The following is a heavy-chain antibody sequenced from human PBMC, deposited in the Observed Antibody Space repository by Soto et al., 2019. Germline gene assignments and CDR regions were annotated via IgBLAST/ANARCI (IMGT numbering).Heavy chain of an antibody. CDR1: GFTFSMYS. D-gene: IGHD2-21*02. J-gene: IGHJ6*02. V-gene: IGHV3-7*03. CDR2: IPQDGVDG. Sequence: LRLSCEVSGFTFSMYSISWVRQSPGKGLEWVAKIPQDGVDGHYADSVKGRFIISRDNGKNSLHLQLNNLRAEDTAVYYCARDHLILPAHDFFYGSDVWGRGATVTVSS. CDR3: ARDHLILPAHDFFYGSDV.